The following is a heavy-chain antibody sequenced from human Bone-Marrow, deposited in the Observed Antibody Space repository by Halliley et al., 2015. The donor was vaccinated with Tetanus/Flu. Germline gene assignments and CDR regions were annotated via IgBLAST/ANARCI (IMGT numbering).Heavy chain of an antibody. CDR1: GFTFSSYA. Sequence: SLRLSCAASGFTFSSYAMSWVRQAPGKGLEWVSAISGRGTNAYYADSVKGRVTVSRDNSKNVLYLQVSGLRAEDTALYYCAKDSAYDLPGGYFDTWGQGRLVPVSS. D-gene: IGHD3-3*01. J-gene: IGHJ4*02. CDR2: ISGRGTNA. CDR3: AKDSAYDLPGGYFDT. V-gene: IGHV3-23*01.